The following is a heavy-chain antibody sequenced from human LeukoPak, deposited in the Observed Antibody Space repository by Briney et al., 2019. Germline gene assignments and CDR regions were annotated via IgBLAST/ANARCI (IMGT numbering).Heavy chain of an antibody. D-gene: IGHD1-7*01. CDR1: GFTFSSYA. J-gene: IGHJ4*02. CDR2: ISGSGGST. V-gene: IGHV3-23*01. CDR3: ARAHNWKYGTFDY. Sequence: GGSLRLSCAASGFTFSSYAMSWVRQAPGKGLEWVSAISGSGGSTYYADSVKGRFTISRDNAKNSLYLQMNSLRAEDTAVYYCARAHNWKYGTFDYWGQGTLVTVSS.